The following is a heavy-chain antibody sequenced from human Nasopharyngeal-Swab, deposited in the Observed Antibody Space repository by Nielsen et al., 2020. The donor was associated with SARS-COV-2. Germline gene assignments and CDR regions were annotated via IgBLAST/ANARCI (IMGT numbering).Heavy chain of an antibody. D-gene: IGHD6-13*01. J-gene: IGHJ4*02. Sequence: ASVKVSCKASGYTFTSYGISWLRQAPGQGLEWMGWISAYNGNTNYAQKLQGRVTMTTDTSTSTAYMELRSLRSDDTAVYYCARVEEGQQLDDYWGQGTLVTVSS. CDR1: GYTFTSYG. V-gene: IGHV1-18*01. CDR2: ISAYNGNT. CDR3: ARVEEGQQLDDY.